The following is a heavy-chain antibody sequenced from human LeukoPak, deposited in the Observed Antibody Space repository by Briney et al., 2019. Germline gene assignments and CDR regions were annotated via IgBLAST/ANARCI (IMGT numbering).Heavy chain of an antibody. D-gene: IGHD3-10*01. CDR1: GGSISRGSYY. J-gene: IGHJ5*02. V-gene: IGHV4-61*02. CDR3: ARLGITMVRGVSSFDP. Sequence: PSETLSLTCTVSGGSISRGSYYCSWIRQPAGKGLEWIGRIYTSGSTNYNPSLKSRVTISVDTSKNQLSLKLRSVTAADTAVYYCARLGITMVRGVSSFDPWGQGTLVTVSS. CDR2: IYTSGST.